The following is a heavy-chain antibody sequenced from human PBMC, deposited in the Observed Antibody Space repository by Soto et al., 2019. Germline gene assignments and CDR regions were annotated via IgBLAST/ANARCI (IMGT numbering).Heavy chain of an antibody. CDR3: ARDQVAVAGTDNWFDP. D-gene: IGHD2-15*01. CDR2: ISTYNGYT. CDR1: GYTFTAYG. Sequence: ASVKVSCKASGYTFTAYGISWVRQAPGQGLEWMGRISTYNGYTKYAQKIQGRVTMTIDTSTSTAYMELRSLRSDDTAVYYCARDQVAVAGTDNWFDPWGQGTLVTVSS. V-gene: IGHV1-18*04. J-gene: IGHJ5*02.